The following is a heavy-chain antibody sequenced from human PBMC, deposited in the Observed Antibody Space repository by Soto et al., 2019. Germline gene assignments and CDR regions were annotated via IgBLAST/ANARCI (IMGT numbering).Heavy chain of an antibody. V-gene: IGHV3-11*06. CDR2: ISSISSYT. D-gene: IGHD4-17*01. CDR1: GFTFSDYY. J-gene: IGHJ6*02. CDR3: VRRSTVSYYAVDV. Sequence: PGGSLRLSCAASGFTFSDYYMSWIRQAPGKGLEWVSYISSISSYTSYADSVKGRFTISRDNSKNLLYLQMNSLRTEDTAVYYCVRRSTVSYYAVDVWGQGTTVTVSS.